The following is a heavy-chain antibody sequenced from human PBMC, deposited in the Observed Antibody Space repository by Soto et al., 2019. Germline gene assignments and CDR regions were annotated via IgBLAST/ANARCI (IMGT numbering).Heavy chain of an antibody. CDR2: ISAYNGNT. J-gene: IGHJ4*02. D-gene: IGHD3-22*01. Sequence: EASVKVSCKASGYTFTSYGISWVRQAPGQGLEWMGWISAYNGNTNYAQKLQGRVTMTTDTSTSTAYMELRSLRSDDTAVYYCATANTYYYDSSGYYFDYWGQGTLVTVSS. V-gene: IGHV1-18*04. CDR1: GYTFTSYG. CDR3: ATANTYYYDSSGYYFDY.